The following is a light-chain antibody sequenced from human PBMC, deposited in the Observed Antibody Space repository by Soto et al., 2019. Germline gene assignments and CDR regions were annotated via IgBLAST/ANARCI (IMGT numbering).Light chain of an antibody. CDR1: QSISSY. CDR3: QQSYSTRIT. J-gene: IGKJ5*01. Sequence: DIQMTQSPSSLSASVGDRVTITCRASQSISSYLTRYQQKPGKAPKLLIYAASSLQSAVPSRFSGSGSGTDFTLTISSLQPEDFANYYCQQSYSTRITFGQGTRLEIK. CDR2: AAS. V-gene: IGKV1-39*01.